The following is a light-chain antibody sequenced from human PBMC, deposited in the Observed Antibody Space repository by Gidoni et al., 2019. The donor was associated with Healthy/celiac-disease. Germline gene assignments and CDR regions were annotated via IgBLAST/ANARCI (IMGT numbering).Light chain of an antibody. Sequence: QSVLTQPPSVSGAPAQRVTISCTGTSSNIGAGYDVHWYQQLPGTAPKLLIYGNSNRPSGVPDRFSGSKSVTSASLAITGLQAEDEADYYCQSYDSSLSGSGVFGGGTKLTVL. J-gene: IGLJ2*01. CDR1: SSNIGAGYD. CDR3: QSYDSSLSGSGV. CDR2: GNS. V-gene: IGLV1-40*01.